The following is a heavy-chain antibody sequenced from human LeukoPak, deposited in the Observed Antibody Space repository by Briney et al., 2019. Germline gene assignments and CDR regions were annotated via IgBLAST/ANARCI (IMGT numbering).Heavy chain of an antibody. CDR3: ARGVAAAGYYFDY. V-gene: IGHV4-34*01. J-gene: IGHJ4*02. CDR2: INYSGST. Sequence: SETLSLICAVYGGSCSGYYWSWIRRPPAKGLEGSREINYSGSTNYNPSLKSQVPISVEAYKNQFSLKLSSVSAADTALYYCARGVAAAGYYFDYWGQGTLVTVSS. D-gene: IGHD6-13*01. CDR1: GGSCSGYY.